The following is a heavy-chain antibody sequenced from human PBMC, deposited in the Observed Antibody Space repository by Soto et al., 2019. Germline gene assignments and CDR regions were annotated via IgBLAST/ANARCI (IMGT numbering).Heavy chain of an antibody. CDR1: GFTFRSFT. CDR3: TRDASRDSSARGWFDP. D-gene: IGHD6-13*01. V-gene: IGHV3-21*02. J-gene: IGHJ5*02. Sequence: EVQLVESGGGLVKPGGSLRLSCAASGFTFRSFTMNWVRQAPGKGLEWVSTISSNSAYIYYTDALRGRFTISRDNAKNSLHLQMNCLRAEDTALYYCTRDASRDSSARGWFDPWGPGTRVTVSS. CDR2: ISSNSAYI.